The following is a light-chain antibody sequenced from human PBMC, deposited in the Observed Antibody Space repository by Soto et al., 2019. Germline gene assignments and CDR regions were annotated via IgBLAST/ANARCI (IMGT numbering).Light chain of an antibody. CDR3: QQRSKSIT. J-gene: IGKJ5*01. CDR2: DAS. V-gene: IGKV3-11*01. Sequence: EIVLTQSPATLSLSPGERATLSCRASQSVSSYLAWYQQNPGQAPRLLIYDASNRATGIPARFSGSGSGTDFTLTISSLEPEDFAVYYCQQRSKSITFGQGTRLEIK. CDR1: QSVSSY.